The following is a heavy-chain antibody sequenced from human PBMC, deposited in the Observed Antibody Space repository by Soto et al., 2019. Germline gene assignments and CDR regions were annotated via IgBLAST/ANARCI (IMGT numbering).Heavy chain of an antibody. CDR1: GFTFSSYS. Sequence: VQLVESGGGLVKPGGSLRLSCAASGFTFSSYSMNWVRQAPGKGLEWVSSISSSSSYIYYADSVKGRFTISRDNAKNSLYLQMNSLRAEDTAVYYCARDRGGSTDYYYYGMDVWGQGTTVTVSS. CDR3: ARDRGGSTDYYYYGMDV. CDR2: ISSSSSYI. J-gene: IGHJ6*02. V-gene: IGHV3-21*01. D-gene: IGHD2-15*01.